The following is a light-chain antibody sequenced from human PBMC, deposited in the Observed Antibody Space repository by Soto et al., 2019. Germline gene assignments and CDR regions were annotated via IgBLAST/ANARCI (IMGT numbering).Light chain of an antibody. V-gene: IGKV3-20*01. CDR2: DAS. J-gene: IGKJ4*01. CDR1: QTVRNNY. Sequence: EFVLTKSPGTLSLSPGERATLSCRASQTVRNNYLAWYQQKPGQAPKLLIHDASSRATGIPDRFSGGGSGTDFILTISRLEPEDFAVYYCQQFSSYPLTFGGGTKVEIK. CDR3: QQFSSYPLT.